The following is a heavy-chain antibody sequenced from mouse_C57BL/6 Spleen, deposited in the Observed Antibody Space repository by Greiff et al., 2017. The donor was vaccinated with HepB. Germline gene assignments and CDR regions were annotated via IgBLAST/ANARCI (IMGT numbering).Heavy chain of an antibody. J-gene: IGHJ4*01. CDR2: IHPNSGST. CDR3: ARREIYYGYYAMDY. D-gene: IGHD2-1*01. V-gene: IGHV1-64*01. Sequence: QVQLKQPGAELVKPGASVKLSCKASGYTFTSYWMHWVKQRPGQGLEWIGMIHPNSGSTNYNEKFKSKATLTVDKSSSTAYMQLSSLTSEDSAVYYCARREIYYGYYAMDYWGQGTSVTVSS. CDR1: GYTFTSYW.